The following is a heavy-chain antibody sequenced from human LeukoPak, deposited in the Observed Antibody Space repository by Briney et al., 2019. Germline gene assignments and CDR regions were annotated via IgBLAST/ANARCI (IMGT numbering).Heavy chain of an antibody. D-gene: IGHD5-18*01. CDR1: GFTFSSYA. J-gene: IGHJ4*02. CDR2: ISGSGGST. CDR3: AKTKYSYGTSKGLFFDY. Sequence: PGGSLRLSCAASGFTFSSYAMSWVRQAPGKGLEWVSAISGSGGSTYYADSVKGRFTISRDNSKNTLYLQMNSLRAEDTAVYYCAKTKYSYGTSKGLFFDYWGQGTLVPVSS. V-gene: IGHV3-23*01.